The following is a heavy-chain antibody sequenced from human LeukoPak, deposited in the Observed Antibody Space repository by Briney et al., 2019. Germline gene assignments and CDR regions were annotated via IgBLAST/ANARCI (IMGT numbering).Heavy chain of an antibody. CDR1: GGTFSSYA. V-gene: IGHV1-69*13. J-gene: IGHJ4*02. CDR3: ATYCSSANCYIWGYYFDY. D-gene: IGHD2-2*01. Sequence: SVKVSCKASGGTFSSYAISWVRQAPGQGLEWMGGIIPISGTANYAQKFQGRVTITADESTSTAYMESSSLRSEDTAIYYCATYCSSANCYIWGYYFDYWGQGTLVTVSS. CDR2: IIPISGTA.